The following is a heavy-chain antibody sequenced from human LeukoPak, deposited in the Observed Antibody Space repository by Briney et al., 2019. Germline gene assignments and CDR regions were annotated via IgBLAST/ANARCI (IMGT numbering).Heavy chain of an antibody. Sequence: SETLSLTCTVSGDSISSYYWSWIRQPPGKGLEWIGYIYYSGSTKYNPSLKSRVTISVDTSKDQFSLKLNSVTAADTAVYYCARKTPPDYWGQGTLVTVSS. CDR1: GDSISSYY. V-gene: IGHV4-59*01. CDR3: ARKTPPDY. J-gene: IGHJ4*02. CDR2: IYYSGST.